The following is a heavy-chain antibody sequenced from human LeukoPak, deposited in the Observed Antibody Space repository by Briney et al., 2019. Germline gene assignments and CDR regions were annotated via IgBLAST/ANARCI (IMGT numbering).Heavy chain of an antibody. V-gene: IGHV3-64D*06. CDR2: INNNGGST. CDR3: VKDLRVGATFDY. CDR1: GFTFSSYT. Sequence: GGSLRLSCSASGFTFSSYTLHWVRQAPGKGLEYASTINNNGGSTYYADSVKGRFTISRDNSENTLYLQLSSLRTEDTAVYYCVKDLRVGATFDYWGQGTLVTVSS. D-gene: IGHD1-26*01. J-gene: IGHJ4*02.